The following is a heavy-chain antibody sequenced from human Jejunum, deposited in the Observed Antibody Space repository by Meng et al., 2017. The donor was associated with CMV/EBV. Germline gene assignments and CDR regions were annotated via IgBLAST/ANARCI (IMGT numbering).Heavy chain of an antibody. CDR3: AKGSWNDLYFDY. CDR1: GYTLTKYL. J-gene: IGHJ4*02. V-gene: IGHV1-3*01. D-gene: IGHD1-1*01. Sequence: CKASGYTLTKYLLHWVRQAPGQRHEWMGWINADNYKTQYSQKFQDRVTITSDTSANTAYMELSSLKSEDTAVYYCAKGSWNDLYFDYWGQGTLVTVSS. CDR2: INADNYKT.